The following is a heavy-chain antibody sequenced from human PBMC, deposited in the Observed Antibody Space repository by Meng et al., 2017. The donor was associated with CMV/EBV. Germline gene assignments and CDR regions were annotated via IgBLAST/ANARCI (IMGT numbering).Heavy chain of an antibody. J-gene: IGHJ4*02. Sequence: GSLTLSCTVSGFTFSSYDMHWVRQATGKGLEWVSAIGTAGDTYYPGSVKGRFTISRENAKNSLYLQMTSPRAVDTAVYYCARARAGGGYGDYWGQGTLVTVSS. V-gene: IGHV3-13*01. CDR1: GFTFSSYD. D-gene: IGHD3-16*01. CDR2: IGTAGDT. CDR3: ARARAGGGYGDY.